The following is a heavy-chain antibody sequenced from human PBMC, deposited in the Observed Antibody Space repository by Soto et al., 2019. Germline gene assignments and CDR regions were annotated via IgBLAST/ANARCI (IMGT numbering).Heavy chain of an antibody. CDR2: IIPIFGTA. CDR1: GGTFSSYA. CDR3: ARDPRYRDGGFDY. Sequence: QVQLVQSGAEVKKPGSSVKVSCKASGGTFSSYAISWVRQAPGQGLEWMGGIIPIFGTANYAQKFQGRVTSTADESTSTAHRELSSLSSEDTAVYYCARDPRYRDGGFDYWGQGTLVTVSS. V-gene: IGHV1-69*12. D-gene: IGHD5-18*01. J-gene: IGHJ4*02.